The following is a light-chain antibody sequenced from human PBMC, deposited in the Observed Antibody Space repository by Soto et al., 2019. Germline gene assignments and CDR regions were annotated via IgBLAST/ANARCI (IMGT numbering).Light chain of an antibody. V-gene: IGKV3-15*01. J-gene: IGKJ4*01. CDR3: HQYSRWPLT. CDR2: GAS. Sequence: EIVMTQSPATLSVSPGERATLSCRASQSVSSSQLAWYQQKPGQSPRLLIYGASTRSTGIPARFSGNGSGTEFTLTISSLDSEDFAVYYCHQYSRWPLTFGGGTKVEIK. CDR1: QSVSSSQ.